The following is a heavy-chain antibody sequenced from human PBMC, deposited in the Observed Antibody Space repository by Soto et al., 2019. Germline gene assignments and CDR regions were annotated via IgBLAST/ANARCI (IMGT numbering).Heavy chain of an antibody. J-gene: IGHJ4*02. V-gene: IGHV1-69*12. CDR1: GGTFSSYA. CDR3: ATPTTYYDFWSGEPHEFRPRDYYFDS. CDR2: IIPIFGTA. D-gene: IGHD3-3*01. Sequence: QVQLVQSGAEVKKPGSSVKVSCKASGGTFSSYAISWVRQAPGQGLEWMGGIIPIFGTANYAQKFQGRVTITADEATRTAYMELSSRRSEDTAGYYCATPTTYYDFWSGEPHEFRPRDYYFDSWGQGTLVTVAS.